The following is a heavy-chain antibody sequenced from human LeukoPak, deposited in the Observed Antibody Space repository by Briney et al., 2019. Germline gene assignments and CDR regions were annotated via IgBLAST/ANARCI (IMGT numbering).Heavy chain of an antibody. CDR2: INPNSGGT. J-gene: IGHJ4*02. V-gene: IGHV1-2*02. Sequence: ASVKVSCKASGYTFTSYDINWVRQAPGQGLEWMGWINPNSGGTNYAQKFQGRVTMTRDTSISTAYMELSRLRSDDTAVYYCARAPGYYDSSGYYGDYWGQGTLVTVSS. CDR1: GYTFTSYD. D-gene: IGHD3-22*01. CDR3: ARAPGYYDSSGYYGDY.